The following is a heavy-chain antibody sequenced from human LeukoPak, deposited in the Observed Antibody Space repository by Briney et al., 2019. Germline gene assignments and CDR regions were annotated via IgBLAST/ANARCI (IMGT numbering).Heavy chain of an antibody. V-gene: IGHV1-2*02. Sequence: GASVKVSCKASGYTFTCYFLHWVRQAPGQGLEWMGWINPNNGFTNYTQKFKGRVTMTRDTSSSTAYMELNRLTSDDTAVFYCARGWGSLYHFDYWGQGTLVTVSS. D-gene: IGHD3-16*01. J-gene: IGHJ4*02. CDR2: INPNNGFT. CDR1: GYTFTCYF. CDR3: ARGWGSLYHFDY.